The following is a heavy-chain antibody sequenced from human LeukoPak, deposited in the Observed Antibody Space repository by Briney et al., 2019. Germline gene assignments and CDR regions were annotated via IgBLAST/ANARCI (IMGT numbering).Heavy chain of an antibody. CDR1: GYTLTELS. V-gene: IGHV1-24*01. D-gene: IGHD3-9*01. CDR3: ARDHAPSYDILTGHNWFDP. J-gene: IGHJ5*02. CDR2: FDPEDGET. Sequence: GASVKVSCKVSGYTLTELSMHWVRQAPGKGLEWMGGFDPEDGETIYAQKFQGWVTMTRDTSISTAYMELSRLRSDDTAVYYCARDHAPSYDILTGHNWFDPWGQGTLVTVSS.